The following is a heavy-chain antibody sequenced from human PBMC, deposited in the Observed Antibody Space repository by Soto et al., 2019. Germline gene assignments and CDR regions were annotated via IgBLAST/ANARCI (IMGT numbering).Heavy chain of an antibody. Sequence: ASVKVSCKASGYTFTGYYMHWVRQAPGQGLEWMGWINPNSGGTNYAQKFQGWVTMTRDTSISTAYMELSSLRSEDTAVYYCARDLTIFGPIDYWGQGTLVTVSS. D-gene: IGHD3-3*01. V-gene: IGHV1-2*04. CDR1: GYTFTGYY. CDR3: ARDLTIFGPIDY. CDR2: INPNSGGT. J-gene: IGHJ4*02.